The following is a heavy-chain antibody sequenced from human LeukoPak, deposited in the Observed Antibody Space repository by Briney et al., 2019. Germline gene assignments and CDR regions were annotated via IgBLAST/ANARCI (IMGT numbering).Heavy chain of an antibody. CDR2: INHSGTT. Sequence: SETLSLTCAVYGGSFKDNYWSWIRQPPGKGLEWIGEINHSGTTNYNPSLKSRVTMSLDTSKNQLSLKLNSVTVADTAVYYCARVPLRFLEPFDNWGQGTLVTVSS. CDR1: GGSFKDNY. J-gene: IGHJ4*02. V-gene: IGHV4-34*01. CDR3: ARVPLRFLEPFDN. D-gene: IGHD3-3*01.